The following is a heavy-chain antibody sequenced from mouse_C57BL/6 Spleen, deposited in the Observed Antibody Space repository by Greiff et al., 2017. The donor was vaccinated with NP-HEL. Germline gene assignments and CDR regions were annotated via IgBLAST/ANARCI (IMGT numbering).Heavy chain of an antibody. CDR2: ISGGGGNT. J-gene: IGHJ4*01. CDR1: GFTFSSYT. D-gene: IGHD4-1*01. CDR3: ARLGRTAMDY. Sequence: EVQVVESGGGLVKPGGSLKLSCAASGFTFSSYTMSWVRQTPEKRLAWVATISGGGGNTYSPDSVKGRFTSSRDNAMNTLYLQMGSLGSEDTALYYCARLGRTAMDYWGQGTSVTVSS. V-gene: IGHV5-9*01.